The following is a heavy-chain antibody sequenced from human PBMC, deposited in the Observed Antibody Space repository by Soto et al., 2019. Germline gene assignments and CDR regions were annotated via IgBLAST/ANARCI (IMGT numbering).Heavy chain of an antibody. CDR2: IGGSGGRT. Sequence: PVGSLRLSCTASGFTFSSYAMGWVRQAPGKGLEWVSGIGGSGGRTYYADSVKGRFTISRDQPKNTLYLQMNSLRLGDTAVYYCAKSIQDYDFWSGYYWGQGTLVTVSS. CDR1: GFTFSSYA. J-gene: IGHJ4*02. V-gene: IGHV3-23*01. CDR3: AKSIQDYDFWSGYY. D-gene: IGHD3-3*01.